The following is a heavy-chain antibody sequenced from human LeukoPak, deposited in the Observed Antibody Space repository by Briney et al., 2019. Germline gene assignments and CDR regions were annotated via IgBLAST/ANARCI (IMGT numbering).Heavy chain of an antibody. D-gene: IGHD3-10*01. CDR2: IYYSGST. J-gene: IGHJ6*03. V-gene: IGHV4-59*01. CDR3: ARAYGPRYYYYMDV. CDR1: GGSISSYY. Sequence: SETLSLTCTVSGGSISSYYWSWIRQPPGKGLEWIGYIYYSGSTNYNPPLKSRVTISVDTSKNQFSLKLSSVTAADTAVYYCARAYGPRYYYYMDVWGKGTTVTVSS.